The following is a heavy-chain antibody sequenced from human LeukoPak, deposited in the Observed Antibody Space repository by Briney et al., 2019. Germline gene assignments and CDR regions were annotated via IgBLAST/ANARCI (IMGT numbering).Heavy chain of an antibody. D-gene: IGHD6-6*01. CDR3: ARQLASSDYYYYYMDV. CDR1: GGSISSYY. CDR2: IYYSGST. J-gene: IGHJ6*03. Sequence: SETLSLTCTVSGGSISSYYWSWIRQPPGKGLEWIGYIYYSGSTNYNPSLKSRVTISVDTSKNQFSLKLSSVTAADMAVYYCARQLASSDYYYYYMDVWGKGTTVTVSS. V-gene: IGHV4-59*08.